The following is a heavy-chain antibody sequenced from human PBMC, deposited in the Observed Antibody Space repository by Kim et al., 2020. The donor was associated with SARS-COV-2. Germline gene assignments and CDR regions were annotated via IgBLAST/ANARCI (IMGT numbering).Heavy chain of an antibody. Sequence: ASVKVSCKASGYTFTSYDINWVRQATGQGLEWMGWMNPNSGNTGYAQKFQGRVTMTRNTSISTAYMELSSLRSEDTAVYYCVSGYYANHKDAFDIWGQGTMVTVSS. CDR3: VSGYYANHKDAFDI. D-gene: IGHD3-22*01. J-gene: IGHJ3*02. CDR1: GYTFTSYD. CDR2: MNPNSGNT. V-gene: IGHV1-8*01.